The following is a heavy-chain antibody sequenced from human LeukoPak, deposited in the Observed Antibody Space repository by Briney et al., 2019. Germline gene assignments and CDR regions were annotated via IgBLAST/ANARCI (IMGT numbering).Heavy chain of an antibody. CDR2: IIPIFGTA. D-gene: IGHD3-22*01. J-gene: IGHJ4*02. Sequence: SVKVSCKASGGTFISYAISWVRQAPGQGLEWMGRIIPIFGTANYAQKFQGRVTITTDESTSTAYMELSSLRSEDTAVYYCASGEYYYDSSGYLPGGYFDYWGQGTLVTVSS. V-gene: IGHV1-69*05. CDR3: ASGEYYYDSSGYLPGGYFDY. CDR1: GGTFISYA.